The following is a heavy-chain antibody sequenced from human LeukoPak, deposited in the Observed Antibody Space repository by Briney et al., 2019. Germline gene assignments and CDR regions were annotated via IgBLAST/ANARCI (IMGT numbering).Heavy chain of an antibody. CDR1: GYTFTSYD. D-gene: IGHD6-13*01. J-gene: IGHJ6*02. Sequence: GASVKVSYKASGYTFTSYDINWVRQATGQGLEWMGWMNPNSGNTGYAQKFQGRVTMTRNTSISTAYMELSSLRSEDTAVYYCARAGDGQQLVPYYYYGMDVWGQGTTVTVSS. CDR3: ARAGDGQQLVPYYYYGMDV. V-gene: IGHV1-8*01. CDR2: MNPNSGNT.